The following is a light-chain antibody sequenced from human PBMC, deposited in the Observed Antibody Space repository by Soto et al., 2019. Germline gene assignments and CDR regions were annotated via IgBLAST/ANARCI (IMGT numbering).Light chain of an antibody. J-gene: IGLJ2*01. CDR2: SNN. Sequence: QPVLTQPPSASGTPGQRVTISCSGSSSNIGSNTVNWYQQLPGTAPKLLIYSNNQRPSGVPDRFSGSKSGTSASLAISGLQSEDEADYYCAAWDDSLIGVVFGGGTQLTVL. CDR3: AAWDDSLIGVV. V-gene: IGLV1-44*01. CDR1: SSNIGSNT.